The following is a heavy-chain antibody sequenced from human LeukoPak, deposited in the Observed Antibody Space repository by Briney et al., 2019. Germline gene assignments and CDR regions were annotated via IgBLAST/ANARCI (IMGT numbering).Heavy chain of an antibody. CDR3: ARSYSYGYYYYGMDV. CDR2: IYYSGST. V-gene: IGHV4-31*03. J-gene: IGHJ6*04. Sequence: SQTLSLTCTVSGGSISSGGYYWSWIRQHPGKGPEWIGYIYYSGSTYYNPSLKSRVTISVDTSKNQFSLKLSSVTAADTAVYYCARSYSYGYYYYGMDVWGKGTTVTVSS. D-gene: IGHD5-18*01. CDR1: GGSISSGGYY.